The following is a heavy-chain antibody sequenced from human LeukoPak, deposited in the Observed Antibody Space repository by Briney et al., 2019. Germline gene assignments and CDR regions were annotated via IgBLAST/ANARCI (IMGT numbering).Heavy chain of an antibody. J-gene: IGHJ4*02. CDR3: ARAPPDYYGSGTFDY. V-gene: IGHV1-2*02. Sequence: ASVNVSCKASGYTFTGYYMHWVRQAPGQGLEWMGWINPNSGGTNYAQKFQGRVTMTGDTSISTAYMELSRLRSDDTAVYYCARAPPDYYGSGTFDYWGQGTLVTVSP. CDR1: GYTFTGYY. D-gene: IGHD3-10*01. CDR2: INPNSGGT.